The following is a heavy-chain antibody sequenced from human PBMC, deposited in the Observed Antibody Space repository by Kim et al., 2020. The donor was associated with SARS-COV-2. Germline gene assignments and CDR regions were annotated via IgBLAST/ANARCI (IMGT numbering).Heavy chain of an antibody. CDR2: ISYDGRNN. J-gene: IGHJ4*02. CDR1: GFTFSSYA. Sequence: GGSLRLSCAASGFTFSSYAMHWVRQAPGKGLEWVAVISYDGRNNYYADSVKGRFTISRDNSKNTLYLQMNSLRAEDTAVYYCARTESHIAAFFDYWGQGTLVTFSS. CDR3: ARTESHIAAFFDY. D-gene: IGHD6-13*01. V-gene: IGHV3-30*04.